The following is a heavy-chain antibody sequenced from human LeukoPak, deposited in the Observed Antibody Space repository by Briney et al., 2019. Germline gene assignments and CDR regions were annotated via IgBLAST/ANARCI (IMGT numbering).Heavy chain of an antibody. CDR2: ITSSSSYI. D-gene: IGHD3-22*01. CDR1: GFTFSSYS. CDR3: ARGGLRYYDSSGSSRYYFDY. J-gene: IGHJ4*02. V-gene: IGHV3-21*01. Sequence: PGGSLRLSCAASGFTFSSYSMNWVRQAPGKGLEWVSSITSSSSYIYYADSVKGRFTISRDNAKNSLYLQMNSLRAEDTAVYYCARGGLRYYDSSGSSRYYFDYWGQGTLVTVSS.